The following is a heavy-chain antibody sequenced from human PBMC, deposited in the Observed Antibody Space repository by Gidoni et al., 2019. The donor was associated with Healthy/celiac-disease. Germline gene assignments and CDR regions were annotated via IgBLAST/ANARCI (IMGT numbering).Heavy chain of an antibody. V-gene: IGHV3-23*01. D-gene: IGHD2-2*01. J-gene: IGHJ4*02. Sequence: EVQLLESGGGLVQPGGSLRLSCAASGFNFSSYAMSWVRQAPGKGLEWVSAISGSGGSTYYADSVKGRFTISRDNSKNTLYLQMNSLRAEDTAVYYCAKPPLRYCSSTSCTDYWGQGTLVTVSS. CDR3: AKPPLRYCSSTSCTDY. CDR1: GFNFSSYA. CDR2: ISGSGGST.